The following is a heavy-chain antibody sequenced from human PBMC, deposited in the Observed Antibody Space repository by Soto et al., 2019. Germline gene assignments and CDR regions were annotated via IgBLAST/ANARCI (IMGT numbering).Heavy chain of an antibody. J-gene: IGHJ6*02. CDR1: GFTFSSYS. CDR2: ISSSSSYI. V-gene: IGHV3-21*01. D-gene: IGHD6-19*01. CDR3: ARDFPTSSGLYRMDV. Sequence: GGSLRLSCSSSGFTFSSYSMNWVRQAPGKGLEWASSISSSSSYIYYADSVKGRFTISRDNAKNSLYLQMSSLRAEDTAVYYCARDFPTSSGLYRMDVWGQGTTVTVSS.